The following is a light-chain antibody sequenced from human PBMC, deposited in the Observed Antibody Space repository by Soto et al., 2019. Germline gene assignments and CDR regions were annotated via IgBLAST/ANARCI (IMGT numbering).Light chain of an antibody. CDR1: QSIDSW. CDR2: DAS. CDR3: QQYKTSLLT. J-gene: IGKJ4*01. Sequence: DIQMTQSPSTLSASVGDRVTTTYRASQSIDSWLAWYQQKPGKAPKIMMYDASSLESGVSSRFSGSGSGTECTLIISSLQPDDFATYYCQQYKTSLLTFGGGTKVDIK. V-gene: IGKV1-5*01.